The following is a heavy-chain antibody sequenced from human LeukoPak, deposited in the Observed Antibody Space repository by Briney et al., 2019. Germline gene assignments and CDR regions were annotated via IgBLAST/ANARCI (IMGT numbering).Heavy chain of an antibody. CDR1: GFTFSSYG. J-gene: IGHJ6*03. CDR3: AKDVYRNYYYYYYMDV. D-gene: IGHD3-16*01. Sequence: GGPLRLSCAASGFTFSSYGMHWVRQATGKGLEWVAVIWYDRSNKYYADSVKGRFTISRDNSKNTLYLQMNSLRAEDTAVYYCAKDVYRNYYYYYYMDVWGKGTTVTVSS. V-gene: IGHV3-33*06. CDR2: IWYDRSNK.